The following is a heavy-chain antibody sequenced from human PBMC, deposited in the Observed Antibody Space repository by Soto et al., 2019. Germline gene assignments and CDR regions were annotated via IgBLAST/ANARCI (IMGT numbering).Heavy chain of an antibody. D-gene: IGHD2-21*02. CDR2: IYSGGST. CDR3: ARAPASYSTVTAYWYFDL. Sequence: EVQLVESGGGLVQPGGSLRLSCAASGFTVSSNYMNWVRQAPGKGLEWVSIIYSGGSTYYADSVKGRFTITRDNSKNTLYLQMNSLRAEDTAVYYCARAPASYSTVTAYWYFDLWGRGTLVAVSS. J-gene: IGHJ2*01. V-gene: IGHV3-66*01. CDR1: GFTVSSNY.